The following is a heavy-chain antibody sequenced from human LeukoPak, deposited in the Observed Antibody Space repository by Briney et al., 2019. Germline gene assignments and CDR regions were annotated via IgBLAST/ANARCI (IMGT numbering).Heavy chain of an antibody. CDR2: INHSGST. V-gene: IGHV4-34*01. J-gene: IGHJ5*02. D-gene: IGHD2-2*02. CDR1: GGSFSGYY. Sequence: SETLSLTCAVYGGSFSGYYWSWIRQPPGKGLEWIGEINHSGSTNYNPSLKSRVTISVDRSKNQFSLKLSSVTAADTAVYYCARRVKRAYTTWGQGTLVTVSS. CDR3: ARRVKRAYTT.